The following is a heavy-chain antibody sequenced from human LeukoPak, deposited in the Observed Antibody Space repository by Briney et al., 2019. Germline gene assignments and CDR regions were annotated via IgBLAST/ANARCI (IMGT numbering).Heavy chain of an antibody. CDR2: ISGSGGST. Sequence: SGGSLRLSCAASGFTFSSYAMSWVRQAPGKGLEWVSAISGSGGSTYYADSVKGRFTISRDNSKNTLCLQMNSLRAEDTAVYYCAKDRVYYYDSSGYYYFDYWGQGTLVTVSS. CDR3: AKDRVYYYDSSGYYYFDY. V-gene: IGHV3-23*01. J-gene: IGHJ4*02. CDR1: GFTFSSYA. D-gene: IGHD3-22*01.